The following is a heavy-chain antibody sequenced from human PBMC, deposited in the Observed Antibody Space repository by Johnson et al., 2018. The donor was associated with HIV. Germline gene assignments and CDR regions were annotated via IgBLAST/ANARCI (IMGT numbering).Heavy chain of an antibody. CDR1: GFTFSSYA. V-gene: IGHV3-23*04. J-gene: IGHJ3*02. CDR3: AKETAYYYGSGSYYIDAFDI. Sequence: VQPVESGGGLVQPGGSLRPSCAASGFTFSSYALSWVRQAPGMGLECVPSTRASGGSTYYADSVKGRFTISRDNSKNTLYLKMNSLRAEDTAVYYCAKETAYYYGSGSYYIDAFDIWGQGTMVTVSS. CDR2: TRASGGST. D-gene: IGHD3-10*01.